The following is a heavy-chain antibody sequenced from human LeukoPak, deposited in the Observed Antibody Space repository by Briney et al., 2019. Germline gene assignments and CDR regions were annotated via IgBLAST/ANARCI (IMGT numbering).Heavy chain of an antibody. V-gene: IGHV3-7*01. J-gene: IGHJ4*02. CDR2: IKQDGGEK. CDR1: GFTFSDYW. D-gene: IGHD1-7*01. CDR3: ARGWNYAFRFDN. Sequence: PGGSLRLSCAASGFTFSDYWMTWVRQAPGKGLEWVAHIKQDGGEKYYVDSVKGRFTISRDNAKNLVHLQMNSLRAEDTAVYYCARGWNYAFRFDNWGQGTLVTVST.